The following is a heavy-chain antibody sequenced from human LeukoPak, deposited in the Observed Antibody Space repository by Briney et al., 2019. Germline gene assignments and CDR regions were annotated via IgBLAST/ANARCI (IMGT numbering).Heavy chain of an antibody. D-gene: IGHD5-12*01. J-gene: IGHJ4*02. CDR2: INPNSGGT. V-gene: IGHV1-2*02. Sequence: ASVKVSCKASGYTFTGYYMHWVRQAPGQGLEWMGWINPNSGGTNYAQKFQGRVTMTRDTSISTAYMELSRLRSDDTAVYYCAGNVDIVTTTVYYFDYWGQGTLVTVSS. CDR1: GYTFTGYY. CDR3: AGNVDIVTTTVYYFDY.